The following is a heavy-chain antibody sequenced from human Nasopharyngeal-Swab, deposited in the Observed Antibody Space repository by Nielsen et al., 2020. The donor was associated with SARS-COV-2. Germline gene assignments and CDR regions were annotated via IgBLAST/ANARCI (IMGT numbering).Heavy chain of an antibody. CDR2: ISHSGST. CDR3: ARGLDA. CDR1: GDSISTYY. Sequence: SETLSLTCSVSGDSISTYYWSWIRQPPGKGLEWIGYISHSGSTNYNPSLKSRVTISVDTSKNQFSLKLTSVSAADTAVYYCARGLDAWGQGTLVTVSS. V-gene: IGHV4-59*13. J-gene: IGHJ5*02.